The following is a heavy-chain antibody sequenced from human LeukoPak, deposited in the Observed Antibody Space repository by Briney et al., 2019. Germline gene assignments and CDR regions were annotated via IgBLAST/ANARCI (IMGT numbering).Heavy chain of an antibody. J-gene: IGHJ5*02. CDR2: MNPNSGNT. CDR3: ARGYCSGGSCYPGYNWFDP. D-gene: IGHD2-15*01. V-gene: IGHV1-8*01. Sequence: ASVKVSCKASGYTFTSYDINWVRQATGQGLEWMGWMNPNSGNTGYAQKFQGRVTMTRNTSISTAYMELSSLRSEDTAVYYCARGYCSGGSCYPGYNWFDPWGQGTLVTVSS. CDR1: GYTFTSYD.